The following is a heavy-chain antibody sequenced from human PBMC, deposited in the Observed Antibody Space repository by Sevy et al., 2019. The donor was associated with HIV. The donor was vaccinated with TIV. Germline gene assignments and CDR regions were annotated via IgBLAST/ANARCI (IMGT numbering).Heavy chain of an antibody. D-gene: IGHD3-3*01. Sequence: GGSLRLSCSASGFTFDDYAMTWFRQAPGKGLEWVGFIRGKGFGGTTEYAASVKGRFTISRDDSKSIAYLQMNSLKTEDAAVYYCTRGYDFWSGYYMYVWGKGSSVTVSS. CDR1: GFTFDDYA. CDR2: IRGKGFGGTT. J-gene: IGHJ6*03. CDR3: TRGYDFWSGYYMYV. V-gene: IGHV3-49*03.